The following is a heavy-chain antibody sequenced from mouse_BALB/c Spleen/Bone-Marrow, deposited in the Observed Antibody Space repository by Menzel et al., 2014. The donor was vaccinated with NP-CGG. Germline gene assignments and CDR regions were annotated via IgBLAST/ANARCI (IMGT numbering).Heavy chain of an antibody. CDR1: GYTFTAYV. J-gene: IGHJ2*01. D-gene: IGHD2-3*01. Sequence: VQLQQSGPELIKPGASVKMSCKASGYTFTAYVMHWVKQKPRQGLEWIGYINPYNDGTNYNEKFRGKATLTSDKSSSTAYMELSSLTSEDSAVYYCAREGWLLRFEYWGQGTTLTVSS. CDR2: INPYNDGT. CDR3: AREGWLLRFEY. V-gene: IGHV1-14*01.